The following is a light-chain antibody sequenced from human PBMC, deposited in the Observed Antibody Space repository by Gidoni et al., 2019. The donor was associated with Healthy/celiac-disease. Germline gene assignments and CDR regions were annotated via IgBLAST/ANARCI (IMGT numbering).Light chain of an antibody. CDR3: LLYYGGARV. Sequence: QTVVTQEPSLTVSPRGTVTLTCASSTGAVTSGYYPNWFQQKPGQAPGALIYSTSNKHSWTPARFSGSLLGGKAALTLSGVQPEDEAGYYCLLYYGGARVFGGGAKLTVL. CDR1: TGAVTSGYY. V-gene: IGLV7-43*01. J-gene: IGLJ3*02. CDR2: STS.